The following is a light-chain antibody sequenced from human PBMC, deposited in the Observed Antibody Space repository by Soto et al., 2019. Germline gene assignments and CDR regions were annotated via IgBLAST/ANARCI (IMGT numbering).Light chain of an antibody. J-gene: IGKJ3*01. CDR1: QGINNY. Sequence: DIPMTQSPSSLSASVGDRVTITCRASQGINNYVAWYQQKPGKPPKLLIYAASTLQSGVPSRYSGSGSGTDFTLTINSLQPEDVATYSCQKYSSVPVFGPGTKVDIK. CDR2: AAS. CDR3: QKYSSVPV. V-gene: IGKV1-27*01.